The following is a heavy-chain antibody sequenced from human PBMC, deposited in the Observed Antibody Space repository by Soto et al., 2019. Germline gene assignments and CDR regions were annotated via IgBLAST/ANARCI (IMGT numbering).Heavy chain of an antibody. CDR3: AREGDAGYCSGGSCKGGATNWYFDL. V-gene: IGHV3-53*01. CDR1: GFTVSSNY. J-gene: IGHJ2*01. CDR2: IYSGGST. Sequence: PGGSLRLSCAASGFTVSSNYMSWVRQAPGKGLEWVSVIYSGGSTYYADSVKGRFTISRDNSKNTLYLQMNSLRAEDTAVYYCAREGDAGYCSGGSCKGGATNWYFDLWGRGTLVTVSS. D-gene: IGHD2-15*01.